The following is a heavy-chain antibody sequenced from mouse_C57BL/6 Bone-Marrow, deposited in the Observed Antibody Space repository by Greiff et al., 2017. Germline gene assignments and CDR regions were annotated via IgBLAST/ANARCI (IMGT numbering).Heavy chain of an antibody. CDR2: IDPSDSYT. CDR1: GYTFTSYW. V-gene: IGHV1-50*01. Sequence: QVQLQQSGAELVKPGASVKLSCKASGYTFTSYWMQWVKQRPGQGLEWIGEIDPSDSYTNSNQKFKGKATLTVDTSSSTAFMQLSSLTSDDSAVYYCASEEDYDLAMDYWGQGTSVTVSS. J-gene: IGHJ4*01. CDR3: ASEEDYDLAMDY. D-gene: IGHD2-4*01.